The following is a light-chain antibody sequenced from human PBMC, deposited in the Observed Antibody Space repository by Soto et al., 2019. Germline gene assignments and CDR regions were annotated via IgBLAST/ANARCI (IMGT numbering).Light chain of an antibody. Sequence: QSALTQPASVSGSPGQSIAISCTGTSSDFATYNLVSWYQHHPGEAPKALIYDVGKRPSGVPDRFSGSKSDNTASLTISGLQAEDEADYYCCSYAGSYTRVFGTGTKLTVL. CDR3: CSYAGSYTRV. CDR2: DVG. CDR1: SSDFATYNL. V-gene: IGLV2-11*01. J-gene: IGLJ1*01.